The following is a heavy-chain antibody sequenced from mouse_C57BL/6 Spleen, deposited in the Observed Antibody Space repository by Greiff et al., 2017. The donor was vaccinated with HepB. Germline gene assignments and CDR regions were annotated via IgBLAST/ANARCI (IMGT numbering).Heavy chain of an antibody. D-gene: IGHD4-1*01. CDR1: GFSLTSYG. CDR3: ARVLANWDVGGGYFDV. J-gene: IGHJ1*03. Sequence: QVQLQQSGPGLVQPSQSLSITCTVSGFSLTSYGVHWVRQSPGKGLEWLGVIWSGGSTDYNAAFISRLSISKDNSKRQVFFKMNSLQADDTAIYYCARVLANWDVGGGYFDVWGTGTTVTVSS. CDR2: IWSGGST. V-gene: IGHV2-2*01.